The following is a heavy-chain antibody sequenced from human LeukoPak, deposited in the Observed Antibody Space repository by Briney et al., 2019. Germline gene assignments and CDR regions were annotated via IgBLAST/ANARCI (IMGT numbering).Heavy chain of an antibody. V-gene: IGHV4-59*12. J-gene: IGHJ6*03. CDR2: IYDSGRT. Sequence: PSETLSLTCTVSGDSISSYYWSWIRQPPGKGLEWIAYIYDSGRTDYNPSLKSRVTISVDTSKNQFSLKLSSVTAADTAVYYCARGSWYYYYYYMDVWGKGTTVTVSS. D-gene: IGHD3-10*01. CDR3: ARGSWYYYYYYMDV. CDR1: GDSISSYY.